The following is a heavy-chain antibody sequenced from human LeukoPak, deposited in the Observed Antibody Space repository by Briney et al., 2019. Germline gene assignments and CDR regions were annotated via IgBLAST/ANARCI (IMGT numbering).Heavy chain of an antibody. D-gene: IGHD2-15*01. Sequence: GGSLRLSCTASGFTFSTYAMNWVRQAPGKGLEWVSVVTGNSGLIDYADSVRGRFTISRDNARNTLYLQMTTLRAEDTAIYFCAKDRTPDGFYSIDYWGQGVLVTVSS. CDR2: VTGNSGLI. CDR3: AKDRTPDGFYSIDY. J-gene: IGHJ4*02. CDR1: GFTFSTYA. V-gene: IGHV3-23*01.